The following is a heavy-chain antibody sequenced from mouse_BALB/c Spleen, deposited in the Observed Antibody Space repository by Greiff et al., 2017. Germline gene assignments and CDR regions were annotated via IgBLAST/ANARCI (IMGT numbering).Heavy chain of an antibody. CDR2: ISDGCSYT. J-gene: IGHJ2*01. Sequence: EVMLVESGGGLVKPGGSLKLSCAASGFTFSDYYMYWVRQTPEKRLEWVATISDGCSYTYYPDSVKGRFTISRDNAKNNLYLQMSSLKSEDTAMYYCARPGYGSSYFDYWGQGTTLTVSS. D-gene: IGHD1-1*01. CDR3: ARPGYGSSYFDY. CDR1: GFTFSDYY. V-gene: IGHV5-4*02.